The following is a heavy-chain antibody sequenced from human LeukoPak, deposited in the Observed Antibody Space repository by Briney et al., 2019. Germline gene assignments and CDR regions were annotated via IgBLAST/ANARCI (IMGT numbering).Heavy chain of an antibody. CDR2: IIPIFGTA. D-gene: IGHD3-9*01. CDR3: ASRGTDYYDILTGYYKGGPFDY. Sequence: ASVKVSCKASGGTFSSYAISWVRQAPGQGLEWMGGIIPIFGTANYAQKFQGRVTITTDESTSTAYMELSSLRSEDTAVYYCASRGTDYYDILTGYYKGGPFDYWGQGTLVTVSS. V-gene: IGHV1-69*05. CDR1: GGTFSSYA. J-gene: IGHJ4*02.